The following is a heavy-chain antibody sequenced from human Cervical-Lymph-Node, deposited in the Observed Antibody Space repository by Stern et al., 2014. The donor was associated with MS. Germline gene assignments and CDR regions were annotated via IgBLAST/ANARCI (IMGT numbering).Heavy chain of an antibody. D-gene: IGHD4-11*01. CDR1: GYTFTTPNYG. CDR3: ARERLRDFNDYHFDS. V-gene: IGHV1-18*01. CDR2: ISSYNGNT. J-gene: IGHJ4*02. Sequence: QDQLVQSGPEVRQPGASVRVSCKASGYTFTTPNYGIAWVREAPGRGLEWMGWISSYNGNTVYAQNLQDRVTMTTDTSASTAYMELRSLRSDDTAFYYCARERLRDFNDYHFDSWGQGTLVTVSS.